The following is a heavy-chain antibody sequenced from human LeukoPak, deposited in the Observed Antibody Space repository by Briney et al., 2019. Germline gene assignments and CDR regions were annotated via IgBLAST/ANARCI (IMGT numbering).Heavy chain of an antibody. D-gene: IGHD2-15*01. V-gene: IGHV4-39*07. J-gene: IGHJ4*02. CDR3: ARDHCSGGSCYSDY. CDR2: IYSSGST. Sequence: SETLSLTCSVSGASISSGSNYWGWIRQPPGKTLEWIGSIYSSGSTYYNPSLKSRVIIIIDTPKNHFSLTLSSVTAADTAVYYCARDHCSGGSCYSDYWGQGTLVTVSS. CDR1: GASISSGSNY.